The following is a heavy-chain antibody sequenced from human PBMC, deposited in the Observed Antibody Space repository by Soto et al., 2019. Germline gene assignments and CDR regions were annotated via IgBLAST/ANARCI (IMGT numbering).Heavy chain of an antibody. CDR3: ARSPAGYSYGYYYFDX. V-gene: IGHV1-2*02. CDR2: INPNSGGT. D-gene: IGHD5-18*01. Sequence: ASLKVSCKASGYTFTGYYMHWVRQAPGQGLEWMGWINPNSGGTNYAQKFQGRVTMTRDTSISTAYMELSRLRSYDTAAYYCARSPAGYSYGYYYFDXWGQVTLVTVSX. J-gene: IGHJ4*02. CDR1: GYTFTGYY.